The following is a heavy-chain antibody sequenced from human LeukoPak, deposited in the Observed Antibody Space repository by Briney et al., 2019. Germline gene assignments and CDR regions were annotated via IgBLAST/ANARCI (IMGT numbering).Heavy chain of an antibody. D-gene: IGHD1-1*01. V-gene: IGHV5-51*01. J-gene: IGHJ3*02. Sequence: GASLKISCKGSGYSFTSYWIGWVRQMPGKGLEWVGIIYPGDSDTRYSPSFQGQVTISADKSISTAYLQWSSLKASDTAMYYCARQWRRTGTTGKGAFDIWGQGTMVTVSS. CDR1: GYSFTSYW. CDR3: ARQWRRTGTTGKGAFDI. CDR2: IYPGDSDT.